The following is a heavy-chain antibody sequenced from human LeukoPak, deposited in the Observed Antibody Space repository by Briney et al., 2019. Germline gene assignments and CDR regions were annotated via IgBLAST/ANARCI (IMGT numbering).Heavy chain of an antibody. CDR1: GDSISSYY. CDR2: IYYSGST. CDR3: ARGYSGYDNFDY. D-gene: IGHD5-12*01. V-gene: IGHV4-59*12. J-gene: IGHJ4*02. Sequence: SETLSLTCTVSGDSISSYYCSWIRQPPGKGLEWIGYIYYSGSTSYNPSLKSRVTISLDTSNNQFSLKLSSVTAADTAVYYCARGYSGYDNFDYWGQGTLVTVSS.